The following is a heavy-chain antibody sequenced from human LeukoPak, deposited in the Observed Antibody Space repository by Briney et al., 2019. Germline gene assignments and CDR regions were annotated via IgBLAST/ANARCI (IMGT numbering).Heavy chain of an antibody. D-gene: IGHD2-2*01. CDR2: ISYSSRAR. CDR1: GFTFSSYN. CDR3: ARAYCSSTSCFG. Sequence: PGGSLRLSCAASGFTFSSYNMNWVRQAPGKGLECVSSISYSSRARYYADSVKGRFTISRDNFKDSLYLQMDGLRAEDTAVYYCARAYCSSTSCFGWGQGTLVTVSS. V-gene: IGHV3-48*01. J-gene: IGHJ4*02.